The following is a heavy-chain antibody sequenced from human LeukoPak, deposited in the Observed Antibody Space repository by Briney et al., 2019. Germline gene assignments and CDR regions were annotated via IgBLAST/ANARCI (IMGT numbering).Heavy chain of an antibody. CDR1: GYSFTSYW. CDR3: ARRGRYDYVWGSYRDAFDI. Sequence: KGGESLKTSCKGSGYSFTSYWIGWARQMPGKGLEWMGIIYPGDSDTRYSPSFQGQVTISADKSISTAYLQWSSLKASDTAMYYCARRGRYDYVWGSYRDAFDIWGQGTMVTVSS. D-gene: IGHD3-16*02. V-gene: IGHV5-51*01. CDR2: IYPGDSDT. J-gene: IGHJ3*02.